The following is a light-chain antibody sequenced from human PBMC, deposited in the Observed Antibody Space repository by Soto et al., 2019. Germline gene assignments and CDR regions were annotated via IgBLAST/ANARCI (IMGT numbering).Light chain of an antibody. V-gene: IGKV1-6*01. CDR3: LQDYNYPRT. Sequence: MTQSPATLSVSVGDRVTITCRASQGIRNDLGWYQQKPGKAPKLLIYAASSLQSGVPSRFSGSGSGTDFTLTISSLQPEDFATYYCLQDYNYPRTFGQGTKVEIK. CDR1: QGIRND. CDR2: AAS. J-gene: IGKJ1*01.